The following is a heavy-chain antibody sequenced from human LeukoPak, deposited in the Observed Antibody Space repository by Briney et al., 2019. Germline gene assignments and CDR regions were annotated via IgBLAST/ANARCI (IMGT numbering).Heavy chain of an antibody. CDR1: GFTFSSYG. J-gene: IGHJ4*02. D-gene: IGHD2-2*01. Sequence: PGGSLRLSCAASGFTFSSYGMSWIRQSPGKGLEWIGEIKYTGTTKYNPSLKSRVTISLDTSKNQFSLKLNSVTAADTAVYYCARHLLDTSTSFDSWGQGTVVTVSS. CDR3: ARHLLDTSTSFDS. V-gene: IGHV4-34*01. CDR2: IKYTGTT.